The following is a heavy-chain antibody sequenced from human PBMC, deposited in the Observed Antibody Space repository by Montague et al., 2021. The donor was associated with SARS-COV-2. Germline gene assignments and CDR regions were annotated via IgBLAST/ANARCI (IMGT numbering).Heavy chain of an antibody. CDR2: ISDRGSA. CDR1: GDSISASDYY. Sequence: SETLSLTCIVSGDSISASDYYWGWIRQPRGKGLEWIGSISDRGSATYKASLQSRLTISVDTSKNQFSLTVNFVTAAETAVYYCAGLHSGTWKSFYHYMEVWGRGTTVIVSS. J-gene: IGHJ6*03. CDR3: AGLHSGTWKSFYHYMEV. D-gene: IGHD1-1*01. V-gene: IGHV4-39*01.